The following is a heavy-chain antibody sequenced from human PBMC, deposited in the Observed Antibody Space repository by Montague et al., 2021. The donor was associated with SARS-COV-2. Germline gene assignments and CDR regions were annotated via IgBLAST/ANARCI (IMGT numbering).Heavy chain of an antibody. CDR2: IYYSGYT. J-gene: IGHJ5*02. CDR3: ARLGPGPQGEES. D-gene: IGHD3-16*01. V-gene: IGHV4-39*01. CDR1: GGPISSVNYY. Sequence: SETLSLTCTVSGGPISSVNYYWSWIRQPPGKGLEWIGSIYYSGYTHYNPSLKTRLTLSVDTSTNQFSLKLSSVTAADTAVYHCARLGPGPQGEESWGQGTVVIVSS.